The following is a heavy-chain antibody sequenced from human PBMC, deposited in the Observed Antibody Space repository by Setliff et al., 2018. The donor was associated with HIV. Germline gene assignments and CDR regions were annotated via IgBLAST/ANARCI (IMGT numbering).Heavy chain of an antibody. CDR2: IYYSGNT. CDR3: AGHPAGTPARIYY. Sequence: SETLSLTCTVSGGSISSNIYYWGWICRPPGRGLEWIGSIYYSGNTYYNPSLKRRVTMSVDTSNNQFSLSLTSVTATDTATYYCAGHPAGTPARIYYWGRGTLVTVSS. J-gene: IGHJ4*02. CDR1: GGSISSNIYY. D-gene: IGHD2-2*01. V-gene: IGHV4-39*01.